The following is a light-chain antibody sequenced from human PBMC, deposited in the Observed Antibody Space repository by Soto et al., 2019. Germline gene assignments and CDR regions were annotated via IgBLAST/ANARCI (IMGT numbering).Light chain of an antibody. J-gene: IGKJ1*01. CDR1: QSIGGW. CDR3: QHYNSYSEA. V-gene: IGKV1-5*03. CDR2: KAS. Sequence: DIQMTQAPSTLSVSVGDRVTLTCRASQSIGGWLAWYQQKPGKAPKLLIYKASTLKSGVPSRFSGSGSGTEFTLTISSLQPDDFATYYCQHYNSYSEAFGQGTKV.